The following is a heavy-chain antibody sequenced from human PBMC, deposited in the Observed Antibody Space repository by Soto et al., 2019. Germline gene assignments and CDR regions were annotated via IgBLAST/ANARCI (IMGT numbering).Heavy chain of an antibody. J-gene: IGHJ6*02. CDR1: GYSFTSYW. V-gene: IGHV5-10-1*01. D-gene: IGHD5-12*01. CDR3: ALIVATIEYGMDV. Sequence: PGESLKISCKGSGYSFTSYWISWVRQIPGKGLEWMGRIDPSDSYTNYSPSFQGHVTISADKSISTAYLQWSSLKASDTAMYYCALIVATIEYGMDVWGQGTTVTVSS. CDR2: IDPSDSYT.